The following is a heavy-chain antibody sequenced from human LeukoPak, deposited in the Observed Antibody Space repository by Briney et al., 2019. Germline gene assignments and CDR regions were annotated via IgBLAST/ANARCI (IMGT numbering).Heavy chain of an antibody. V-gene: IGHV1-69*13. Sequence: GASVKVSCKASGGTFSSYAISWVRQAPGQGLEWMGGIIPIFGTANYAQKFQGRVTITADESTSTAYMELSSLRSEDTAVYYCARDYRAGVQLDYWGQGTLVTVSS. D-gene: IGHD3-10*01. J-gene: IGHJ4*02. CDR1: GGTFSSYA. CDR3: ARDYRAGVQLDY. CDR2: IIPIFGTA.